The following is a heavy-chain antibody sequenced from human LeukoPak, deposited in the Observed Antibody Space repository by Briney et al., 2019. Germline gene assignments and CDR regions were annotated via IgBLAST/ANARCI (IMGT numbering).Heavy chain of an antibody. CDR2: MNPNSGNT. J-gene: IGHJ4*02. Sequence: GASVKVSCKASGYTFTSYDINWVRQATGQGLEWMGWMNPNSGNTGYAQKFQGRVTMTRNTSISTAYMELSSLRSEDTAVYYCARLPTLIKRRTQPSVAGIGYWGQGTLVTVSS. CDR1: GYTFTSYD. D-gene: IGHD6-19*01. CDR3: ARLPTLIKRRTQPSVAGIGY. V-gene: IGHV1-8*01.